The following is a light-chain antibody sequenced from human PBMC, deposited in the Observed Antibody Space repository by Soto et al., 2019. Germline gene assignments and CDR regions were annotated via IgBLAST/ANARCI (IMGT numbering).Light chain of an antibody. J-gene: IGLJ1*01. V-gene: IGLV2-8*01. CDR1: SNDVGDYNY. CDR3: SSYAGNSRYV. CDR2: EVS. Sequence: QSALTQPPSASGSPGQSVTISCTGTSNDVGDYNYVSWYQQHPGKAPKLMIYEVSKRPSGVPDRFSGSKSGNTASLTVSGLQAEDEADYYCSSYAGNSRYVFGTGTKLTVL.